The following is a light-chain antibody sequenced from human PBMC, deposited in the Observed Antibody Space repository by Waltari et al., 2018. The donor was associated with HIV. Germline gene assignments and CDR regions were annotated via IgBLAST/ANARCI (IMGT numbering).Light chain of an antibody. J-gene: IGKJ4*01. CDR1: QSLSNTY. Sequence: EIVLTPSPGTMSLSPGERATPSCRASQSLSNTYLAWYQQRPGQAPRLLIFGASGRATGIPDRFSGSGSGTDFTLTISRLEPEDFAVYHCQQYDSSPLTFGGGTKVEIK. CDR3: QQYDSSPLT. CDR2: GAS. V-gene: IGKV3-20*01.